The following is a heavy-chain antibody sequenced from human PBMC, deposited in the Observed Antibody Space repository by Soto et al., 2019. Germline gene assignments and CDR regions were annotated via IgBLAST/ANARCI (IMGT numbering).Heavy chain of an antibody. J-gene: IGHJ5*02. V-gene: IGHV4-30-2*06. Sequence: QVQLQESGSGLVKPSQTLSLTCEVSGVSISSGGYSWSWIRQSPGKGLEWMGYIFHSGTTDYNPSLKSRLPISVDRCKNQFSLRLRSVTAADTALYYCARAGGSGPLDDWFDPWGQGTLVTVSS. CDR2: IFHSGTT. CDR1: GVSISSGGYS. CDR3: ARAGGSGPLDDWFDP. D-gene: IGHD3-10*01.